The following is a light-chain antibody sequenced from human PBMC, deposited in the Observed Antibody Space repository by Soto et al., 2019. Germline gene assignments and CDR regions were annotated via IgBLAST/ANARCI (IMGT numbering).Light chain of an antibody. J-gene: IGKJ4*01. V-gene: IGKV3-15*01. CDR2: GAS. CDR1: QSVSSN. CDR3: QQFSSYPLT. Sequence: DIVMTQSPSTLSSSPSERATLSCRARQSVSSNLAWYQQKPGQAPRLLIYGASTRAAGIPARFSGSASGTEFTLTISSLQSEDFAVYYCQQFSSYPLTFGGGTKVDIK.